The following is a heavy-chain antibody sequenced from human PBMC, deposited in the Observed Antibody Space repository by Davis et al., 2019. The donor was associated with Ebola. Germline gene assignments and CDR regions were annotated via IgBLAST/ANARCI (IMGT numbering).Heavy chain of an antibody. CDR3: ARGLLWFGDNPAYYFDY. CDR1: GFTFSTYS. V-gene: IGHV3-21*01. Sequence: GESLKISCAASGFTFSTYSMNWVRQAPGKGLEWVSSISSGSYYIYYADSLKGRFTISRDNAKNSLYLQMNSLRPEDTAVYHCARGLLWFGDNPAYYFDYWGQGTLVTVSS. J-gene: IGHJ4*02. D-gene: IGHD3-10*01. CDR2: ISSGSYYI.